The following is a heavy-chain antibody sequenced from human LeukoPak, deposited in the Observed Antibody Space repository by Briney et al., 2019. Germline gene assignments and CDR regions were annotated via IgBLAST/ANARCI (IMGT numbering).Heavy chain of an antibody. CDR2: INHSGST. D-gene: IGHD3-22*01. J-gene: IGHJ4*02. Sequence: ASQTLSLTCAVYGGSFSGYYWSWIRQPPGKRLEWIGEINHSGSTNYNPSLKSRVTISVDTSKNQFSLKLSSVTAADTAVYYCARSMYYYDSSGYSKTPFFGYWGQGTLVTVSS. CDR3: ARSMYYYDSSGYSKTPFFGY. V-gene: IGHV4-34*01. CDR1: GGSFSGYY.